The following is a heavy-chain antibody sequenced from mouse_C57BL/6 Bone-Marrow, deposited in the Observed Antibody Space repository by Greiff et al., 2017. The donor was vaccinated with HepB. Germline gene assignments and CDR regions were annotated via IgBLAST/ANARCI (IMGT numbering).Heavy chain of an antibody. V-gene: IGHV1-80*01. J-gene: IGHJ3*01. CDR1: GYAFSSYW. CDR3: ARGGILRPWFAY. D-gene: IGHD1-1*02. Sequence: QVQLQQSGAELVKPGASVKISCKASGYAFSSYWMNWVKQRPGKGLEWIGQIYPGDGDTNYNGKFKGKATLTADKSSSTAYMQLSSLTSEDSAVYFCARGGILRPWFAYWGQGTLVTVSA. CDR2: IYPGDGDT.